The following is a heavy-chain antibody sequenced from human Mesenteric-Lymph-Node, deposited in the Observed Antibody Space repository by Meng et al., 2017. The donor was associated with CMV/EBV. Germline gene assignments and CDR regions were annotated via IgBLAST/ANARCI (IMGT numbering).Heavy chain of an antibody. J-gene: IGHJ5*02. Sequence: GESLKISCAASGFIFNTYEMNWVRQAPGKGLEWVSYISDSGHTIYYADSVKGRFTISRDNAKNSLYLQMNSLRAEDTAVYYCARDTPAAAGFDPWGQGTLVTVSS. CDR2: ISDSGHTI. V-gene: IGHV3-48*03. CDR1: GFIFNTYE. CDR3: ARDTPAAAGFDP. D-gene: IGHD6-13*01.